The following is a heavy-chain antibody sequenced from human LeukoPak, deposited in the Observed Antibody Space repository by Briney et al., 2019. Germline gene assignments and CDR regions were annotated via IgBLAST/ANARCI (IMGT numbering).Heavy chain of an antibody. V-gene: IGHV3-7*03. J-gene: IGHJ6*02. D-gene: IGHD1-26*01. CDR3: AKDMSGPHSYYYYYYGMDV. CDR2: IKQDGSEK. CDR1: GFTFSSYW. Sequence: GGSLRLSCAASGFTFSSYWMSWVRQAPGKGLEWVANIKQDGSEKYYVDSVKGRFTISRDNAKNSLYLQMNSLRAEDTAVYYCAKDMSGPHSYYYYYYGMDVWGQGTTVTVSS.